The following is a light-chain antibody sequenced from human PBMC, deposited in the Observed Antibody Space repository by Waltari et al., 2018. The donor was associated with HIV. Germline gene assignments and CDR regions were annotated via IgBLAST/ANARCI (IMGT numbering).Light chain of an antibody. Sequence: QSALTQPRSVSGSPGQSVTISCTGTSRDVGAYNFVSWYQQYPGKAPRLMIYDVNKRPSGVPDRFSGSKSGNTASLSISGLQVEDEADYYCCSYAGTYPSLYVFGTGTKVTVL. J-gene: IGLJ1*01. CDR1: SRDVGAYNF. V-gene: IGLV2-11*01. CDR3: CSYAGTYPSLYV. CDR2: DVN.